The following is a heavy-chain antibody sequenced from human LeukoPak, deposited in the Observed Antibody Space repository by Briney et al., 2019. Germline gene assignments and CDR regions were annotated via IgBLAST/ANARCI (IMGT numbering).Heavy chain of an antibody. CDR2: IKGDGSDK. J-gene: IGHJ4*02. CDR3: ATEHWGPNS. CDR1: GFTFSSSW. Sequence: PGGSLRLSCAASGFTFSSSWMTWVRQAPGKGLEWLANIKGDGSDKNYVDSVKGRFTISRDNAKNSLSLQMGSLRGEDTALYYCATEHWGPNSWGQGTLVTVSS. V-gene: IGHV3-7*01. D-gene: IGHD3-16*01.